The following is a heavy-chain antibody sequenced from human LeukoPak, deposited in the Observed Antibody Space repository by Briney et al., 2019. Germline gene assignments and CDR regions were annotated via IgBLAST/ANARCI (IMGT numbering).Heavy chain of an antibody. CDR3: TTARLLRYFDWLLSEGFWFDP. J-gene: IGHJ5*02. D-gene: IGHD3-9*01. CDR1: GFTFSNAW. V-gene: IGHV3-15*01. CDR2: IKSKTDGGTT. Sequence: GGSLRLSCAASGFTFSNAWMSWVRQAPGKGLEWVGRIKSKTDGGTTDYAAPVKGRFTISRDDSKNTLYLQMNSLKTEDTAVYYCTTARLLRYFDWLLSEGFWFDPWGQGTLVTVSS.